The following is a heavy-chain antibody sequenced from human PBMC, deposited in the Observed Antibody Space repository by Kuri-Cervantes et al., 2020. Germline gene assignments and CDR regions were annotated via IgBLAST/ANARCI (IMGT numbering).Heavy chain of an antibody. CDR3: AREMGQWLVHYYYYDMDV. CDR1: GFTFSNYW. CDR2: IKQDGSEK. J-gene: IGHJ6*02. D-gene: IGHD6-19*01. V-gene: IGHV3-7*01. Sequence: GESLKISCAASGFTFSNYWMSWVRQAPGKGLEWVANIKQDGSEKYYVDSVKGRFTISRDNAKNSLYLQMNSLRAEDTAVYYCAREMGQWLVHYYYYDMDVWGQGTTVTVSS.